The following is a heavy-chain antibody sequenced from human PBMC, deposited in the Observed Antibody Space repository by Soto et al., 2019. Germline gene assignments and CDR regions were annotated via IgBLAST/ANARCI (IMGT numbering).Heavy chain of an antibody. CDR1: GGSISSGGYY. CDR2: IYDSGST. CDR3: ASGEGGPVVGSSWYYF. V-gene: IGHV4-31*03. D-gene: IGHD6-13*01. J-gene: IGHJ4*02. Sequence: QVQLQESGPGLVKPSQTLSLTCTVSGGSISSGGYYWSWIRQHPGKGLEWIGYIYDSGSTYYKSSLKSRVTISVDMSKNQFSLELRSVTAADTAVYYCASGEGGPVVGSSWYYFWGQGTLATVSS.